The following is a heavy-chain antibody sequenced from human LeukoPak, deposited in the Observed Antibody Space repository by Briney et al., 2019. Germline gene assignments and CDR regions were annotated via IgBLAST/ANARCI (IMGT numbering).Heavy chain of an antibody. Sequence: GGSLRLSCAASGFSFSSYAMHWVRRAPGKGLEWVAVISYDGSNKYYADSVKGRFTISRDNSKNTLYLQMNSLRAEDTAVYYCARAPGYSSSWHYYYFDYWGQGTLVTVSS. CDR1: GFSFSSYA. D-gene: IGHD6-13*01. CDR2: ISYDGSNK. CDR3: ARAPGYSSSWHYYYFDY. J-gene: IGHJ4*02. V-gene: IGHV3-30*04.